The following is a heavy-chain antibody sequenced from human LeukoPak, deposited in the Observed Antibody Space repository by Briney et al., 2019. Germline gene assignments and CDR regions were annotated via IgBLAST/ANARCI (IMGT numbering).Heavy chain of an antibody. V-gene: IGHV4-59*01. Sequence: KPSETLSLTCSFSGGSISNYYWSWVRQPPGKGLEWIGYIYYSGSTDYNPSLKSRVTISIDTSKHHFSLRLSSVTAADTASYYCARGYAYGPNYYFDYWGQGTLVTVSS. CDR2: IYYSGST. D-gene: IGHD5-18*01. J-gene: IGHJ4*02. CDR3: ARGYAYGPNYYFDY. CDR1: GGSISNYY.